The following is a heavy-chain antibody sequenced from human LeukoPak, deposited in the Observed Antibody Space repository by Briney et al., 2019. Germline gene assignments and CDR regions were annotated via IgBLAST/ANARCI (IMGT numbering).Heavy chain of an antibody. CDR1: GFTFSSYS. J-gene: IGHJ4*02. V-gene: IGHV3-21*01. CDR2: ISSSGSYI. D-gene: IGHD3-10*01. CDR3: ARDLPKVRGVIIYLDY. Sequence: GGSLRLSCAASGFTFSSYSMNWVRQAPGKGLEWVSSISSSGSYIYYADSVKGRFTISRDNAKNSLYLQMNSSRAEDTAVYYCARDLPKVRGVIIYLDYWGQGTLVTVSS.